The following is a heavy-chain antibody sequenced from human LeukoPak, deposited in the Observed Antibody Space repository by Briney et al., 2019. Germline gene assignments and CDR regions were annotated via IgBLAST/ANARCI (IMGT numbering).Heavy chain of an antibody. CDR3: ARRISGSPSCVNWFDP. J-gene: IGHJ5*02. CDR1: GFTFSSYW. CDR2: INGDGSST. Sequence: GGSLRLSCAASGFTFSSYWMYWVRQAPGKGLVWVSRINGDGSSTSYADSVKGRFTISRDNAKNTLFLQMDSLRTEETRVSSCARRISGSPSCVNWFDPWGQGALVTVSS. V-gene: IGHV3-74*01. D-gene: IGHD2-2*01.